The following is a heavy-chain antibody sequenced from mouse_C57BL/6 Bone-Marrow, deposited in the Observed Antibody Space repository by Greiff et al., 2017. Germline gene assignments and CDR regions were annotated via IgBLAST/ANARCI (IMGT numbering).Heavy chain of an antibody. CDR3: TRVFFDY. CDR1: GFNIKDDY. Sequence: VQLQQSGAELVRPGASVKLSCTASGFNIKDDYMHWVKQRPEQGLEWIGWIDPENGDTAYASKFQGKATITADTSSNTAYLQLSSLTSEDTAVYYCTRVFFDYWGQGTTLTVSS. V-gene: IGHV14-4*01. J-gene: IGHJ2*01. CDR2: IDPENGDT.